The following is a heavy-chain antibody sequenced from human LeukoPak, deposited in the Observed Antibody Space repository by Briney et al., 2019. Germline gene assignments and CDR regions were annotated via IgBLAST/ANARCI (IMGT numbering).Heavy chain of an antibody. CDR1: GFTFSSYG. D-gene: IGHD4-23*01. CDR2: ISYDGSNK. J-gene: IGHJ4*02. CDR3: ARDYGGSSPFDY. Sequence: GGSLRLSCAASGFTFSSYGMHWVRQAPGKGLEWVAVISYDGSNKYYADSVKGRFTISRDNSKNTLYLQMNSLRAEDTAVYYCARDYGGSSPFDYWGQGTLVTVSS. V-gene: IGHV3-30*03.